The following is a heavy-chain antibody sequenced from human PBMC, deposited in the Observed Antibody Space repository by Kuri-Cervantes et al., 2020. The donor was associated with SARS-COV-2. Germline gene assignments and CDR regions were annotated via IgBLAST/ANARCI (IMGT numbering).Heavy chain of an antibody. Sequence: GESLKISCAASGFTFSSYWMHWVRQGPGKGLVWVSRINSDGSSTSYADSVKGRFTISRDNAKNTLYLQMNSLRAEDTAVYYCGRAGYFDWVFNTDEYYYYMDVWGKGTTVTVSS. CDR1: GFTFSSYW. CDR3: GRAGYFDWVFNTDEYYYYMDV. D-gene: IGHD3-9*01. CDR2: INSDGSST. J-gene: IGHJ6*03. V-gene: IGHV3-74*01.